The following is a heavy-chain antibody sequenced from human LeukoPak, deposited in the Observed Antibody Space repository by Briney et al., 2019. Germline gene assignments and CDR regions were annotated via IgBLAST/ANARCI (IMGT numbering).Heavy chain of an antibody. Sequence: SETLSLTCTVSLGSISSYYWSWIRQPPGKELEWIGYIYYSGSTDCNPSLKSRVTISVDTSKNQFSLKLSSVTAADTAVFYCARVASGYDVFDIWGQGTMVTVSS. V-gene: IGHV4-59*01. J-gene: IGHJ3*02. D-gene: IGHD3-3*01. CDR2: IYYSGST. CDR1: LGSISSYY. CDR3: ARVASGYDVFDI.